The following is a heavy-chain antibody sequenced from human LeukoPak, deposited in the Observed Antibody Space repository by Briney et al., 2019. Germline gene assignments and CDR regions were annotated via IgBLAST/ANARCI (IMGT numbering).Heavy chain of an antibody. V-gene: IGHV1-24*01. D-gene: IGHD5-12*01. Sequence: ASVKVSCKVSGYTLTELSMHWVRQAPGKGLEWMGGFDPEDGETIYAQKFQGRVTMTEDTSTDTAYMELSSLRSEDTAVYYCATYSGYDLGFDYWGQGTLVTVSP. CDR2: FDPEDGET. J-gene: IGHJ4*02. CDR3: ATYSGYDLGFDY. CDR1: GYTLTELS.